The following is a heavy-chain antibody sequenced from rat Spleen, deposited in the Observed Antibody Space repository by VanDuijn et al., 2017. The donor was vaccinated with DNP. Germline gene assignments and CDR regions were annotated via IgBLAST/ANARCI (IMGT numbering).Heavy chain of an antibody. V-gene: IGHV5-25*01. CDR2: ISPSGGST. D-gene: IGHD1-4*01. CDR1: GFTFSNYD. J-gene: IGHJ2*01. CDR3: ARFTRVGFDY. Sequence: EVQLVESGGGLVQPGRSLKLSCAASGFTFSNYDMAWVRQAPTKGLEWVASISPSGGSTYYRDSVKGRFTVSRDNAKSTLYLQMDSLRSEDTATYYCARFTRVGFDYWGQGVMVTVSS.